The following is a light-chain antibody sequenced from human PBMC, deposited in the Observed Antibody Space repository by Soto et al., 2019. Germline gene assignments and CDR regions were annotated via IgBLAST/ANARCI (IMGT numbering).Light chain of an antibody. J-gene: IGKJ1*01. V-gene: IGKV1-5*03. CDR2: KAS. CDR3: QQYNSYSRT. CDR1: QSISSW. Sequence: DIQLNQSPATLSVSVSDRVTITCRASQSISSWLAWYQQKPGKAPKLLIYKASSLESGVPSRFSGSGSGTEFTLTISSLQPDDFATYYCQQYNSYSRTFGQGTKVAIK.